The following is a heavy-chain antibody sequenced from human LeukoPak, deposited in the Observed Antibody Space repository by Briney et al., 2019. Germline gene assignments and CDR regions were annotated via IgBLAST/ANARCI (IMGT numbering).Heavy chain of an antibody. CDR1: GGSISSYY. CDR3: ASRTGTFDY. J-gene: IGHJ4*02. V-gene: IGHV4-59*04. Sequence: PSETLFLTCTVSGGSISSYYWSWIRQPPGKGLEWIGYIYYSGSTYYNPSLKSRVTISVDTSKNQFSLKLSSVTAADTAVYYCASRTGTFDYWGQGTLVTVSS. D-gene: IGHD7-27*01. CDR2: IYYSGST.